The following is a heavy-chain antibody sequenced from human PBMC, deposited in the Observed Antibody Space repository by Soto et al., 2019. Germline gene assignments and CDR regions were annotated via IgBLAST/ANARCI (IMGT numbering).Heavy chain of an antibody. CDR1: GXTFSSYW. J-gene: IGHJ4*02. CDR2: ISYDGSNK. CDR3: AKDQGMSTIFGVVITDPDY. Sequence: GSLRLSCAASGXTFSSYWMHWVRQAPGKGLEWVAFISYDGSNKYYADSVKGRFTISRDNSKNTLYMQMNSLRAEDTAVYYCAKDQGMSTIFGVVITDPDYWGQGTLGTVS. V-gene: IGHV3-30*18. D-gene: IGHD3-3*01.